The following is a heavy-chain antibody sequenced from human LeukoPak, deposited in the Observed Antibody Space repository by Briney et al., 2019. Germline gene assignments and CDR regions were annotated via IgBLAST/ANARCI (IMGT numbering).Heavy chain of an antibody. CDR1: RFTFSSYW. CDR3: VRRGITISGVLVYHYSGLDV. Sequence: GGSLRLSCAVSRFTFSSYWMHWISQAPGKGLVWVSRINSDGSGTSYAASVKGRFTISRDNAKNTLYLQMNSLRAEDTAVYYCVRRGITISGVLVYHYSGLDVWGQGTTVTVSS. V-gene: IGHV3-74*01. CDR2: INSDGSGT. J-gene: IGHJ6*02. D-gene: IGHD3-3*01.